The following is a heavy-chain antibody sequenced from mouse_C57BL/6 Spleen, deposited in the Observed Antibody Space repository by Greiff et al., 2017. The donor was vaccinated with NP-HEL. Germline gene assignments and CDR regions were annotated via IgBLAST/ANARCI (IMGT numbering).Heavy chain of an antibody. Sequence: VQLQQSGAELAKPGASVKLSCKASGYTFTSYWMHWVKQRPGQGLEWIGYINPSSGYTKYNQKFKDKAKLTADKSSSTAYMQLSSLTYEDSAVYYCARSAVGPDYWGQGTTLTVSS. CDR1: GYTFTSYW. CDR2: INPSSGYT. V-gene: IGHV1-7*01. J-gene: IGHJ2*01. D-gene: IGHD1-1*01. CDR3: ARSAVGPDY.